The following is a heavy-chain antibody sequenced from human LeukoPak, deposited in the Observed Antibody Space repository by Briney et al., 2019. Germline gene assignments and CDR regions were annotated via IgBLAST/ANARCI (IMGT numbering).Heavy chain of an antibody. Sequence: SETLSLTCTVSGGSISSSSYYWRRIRQPPGEGLEWIGSIYYSGSTYYNPSLKSRVTISVDTSNNQFSLKLSSVTAADTAVYYCARPEQGYCSGGSCYDYWGQGTLVTVSS. CDR2: IYYSGST. D-gene: IGHD2-15*01. V-gene: IGHV4-39*01. J-gene: IGHJ4*02. CDR3: ARPEQGYCSGGSCYDY. CDR1: GGSISSSSYY.